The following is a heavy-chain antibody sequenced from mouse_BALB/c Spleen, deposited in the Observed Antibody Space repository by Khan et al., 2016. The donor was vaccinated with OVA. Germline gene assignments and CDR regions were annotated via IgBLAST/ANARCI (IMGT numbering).Heavy chain of an antibody. CDR3: ASHLTGSFAY. Sequence: VQLKESGGDLVKPGGSLKLSCAASGFSFSSYSMSWVRQTPDKRLEWVATISSGGDYTYYPDIVKGRFTISRDNAKNTLYLQMSSLKSEDTAMYYCASHLTGSFAYWGHGTLVTVSA. D-gene: IGHD4-1*01. V-gene: IGHV5-6*01. CDR1: GFSFSSYS. CDR2: ISSGGDYT. J-gene: IGHJ3*01.